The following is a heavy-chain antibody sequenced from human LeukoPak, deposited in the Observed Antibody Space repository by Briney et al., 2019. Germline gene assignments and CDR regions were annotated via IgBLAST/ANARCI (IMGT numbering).Heavy chain of an antibody. CDR1: GYTFTVYY. V-gene: IGHV1-2*02. CDR3: ARTKYSSSSVEDGMDV. Sequence: GASVKVSCKASGYTFTVYYMHWVRQAPGQGLEWMGWINPNSGGTNYAQKFQGRVTMTRDTSISTAYMELSRLRSDDTAVYYCARTKYSSSSVEDGMDVWGQGTTVTVSS. J-gene: IGHJ6*02. CDR2: INPNSGGT. D-gene: IGHD6-13*01.